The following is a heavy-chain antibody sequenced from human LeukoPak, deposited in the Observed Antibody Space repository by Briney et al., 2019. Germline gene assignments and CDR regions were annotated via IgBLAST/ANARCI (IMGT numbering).Heavy chain of an antibody. V-gene: IGHV3-23*01. CDR3: ARLEMATILDY. J-gene: IGHJ4*02. CDR1: GFTFSNFL. Sequence: GGSLRPSCAASGFTFSNFLMTWVRQAPGKGPEWVSAISGSGGSTYYADSVKGRFTISRDNSKNTLYLQMNSLRAEDTAVYYCARLEMATILDYWGQGTLVTVSS. D-gene: IGHD5-24*01. CDR2: ISGSGGST.